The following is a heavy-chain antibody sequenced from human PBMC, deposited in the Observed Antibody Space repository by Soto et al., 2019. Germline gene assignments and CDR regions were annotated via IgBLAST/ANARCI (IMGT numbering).Heavy chain of an antibody. J-gene: IGHJ6*02. V-gene: IGHV1-69*13. Sequence: SVKVSCNASRGTFSSYAISWVRQAPGQELEWRGGIITIFGTANCAHKFQGRVTITADESTSTSYMELSSLRLEDTAVYYCARYYDCLTGSSRSYYYYGLAVWGRVPTV. D-gene: IGHD3-9*01. CDR2: IITIFGTA. CDR1: RGTFSSYA. CDR3: ARYYDCLTGSSRSYYYYGLAV.